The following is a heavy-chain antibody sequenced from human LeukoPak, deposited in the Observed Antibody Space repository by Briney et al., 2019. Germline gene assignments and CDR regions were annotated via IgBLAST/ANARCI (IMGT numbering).Heavy chain of an antibody. V-gene: IGHV4-39*07. CDR2: IYYSGST. D-gene: IGHD6-6*01. J-gene: IGHJ4*02. CDR1: GGSISSSSYY. CDR3: ARGDSSSSAEFDY. Sequence: SETLSLTCTVSGGSISSSSYYWGWIRQPPGKGLEWIGSIYYSGSTYYNPSLKSRVTISVDTSKNQFSLKLSSVTAADTAVYYCARGDSSSSAEFDYWGQGTLVTVSS.